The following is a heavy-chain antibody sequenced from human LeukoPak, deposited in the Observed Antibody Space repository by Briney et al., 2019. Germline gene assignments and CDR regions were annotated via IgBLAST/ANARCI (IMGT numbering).Heavy chain of an antibody. V-gene: IGHV1-69*04. Sequence: SVKVSCKASGYTFTSYGISWVRQAPGQGLEWMGRIIPILGIANYAQKFQGRVTITADKSTSTAYMELSSLRSEDTAVYYCAREVAAAGIYYYYGMDVWGQGATVTVSS. D-gene: IGHD6-13*01. J-gene: IGHJ6*02. CDR1: GYTFTSYG. CDR2: IIPILGIA. CDR3: AREVAAAGIYYYYGMDV.